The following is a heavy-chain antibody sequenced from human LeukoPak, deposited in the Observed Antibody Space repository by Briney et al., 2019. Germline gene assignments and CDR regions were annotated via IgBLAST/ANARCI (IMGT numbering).Heavy chain of an antibody. Sequence: SETLSLTCTVSGGSISSYYWSWIRQPPGKGLGWIGYIYYSGSTNYNPSLKSRVTISVDTSKNQFSLKLSSVTAADTAVYYCARVGSWSYWYFDLWGRGTLVTVSS. CDR3: ARVGSWSYWYFDL. CDR1: GGSISSYY. CDR2: IYYSGST. V-gene: IGHV4-59*01. D-gene: IGHD6-13*01. J-gene: IGHJ2*01.